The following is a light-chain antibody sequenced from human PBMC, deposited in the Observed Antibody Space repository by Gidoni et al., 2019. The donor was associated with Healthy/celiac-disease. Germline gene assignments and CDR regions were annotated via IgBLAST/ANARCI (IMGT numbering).Light chain of an antibody. CDR3: SSYRSGSTLWV. V-gene: IGLV2-14*01. Sequence: QSALTQPASVSGSPGPSLTISCTGTSSDVGGYNYASWYQQHPGKAPKLMIYEVSNRPSGVSNRFSGSKSGNTASLTISGLQAEDEADYYCSSYRSGSTLWVFGGGTKLSVL. CDR2: EVS. J-gene: IGLJ3*02. CDR1: SSDVGGYNY.